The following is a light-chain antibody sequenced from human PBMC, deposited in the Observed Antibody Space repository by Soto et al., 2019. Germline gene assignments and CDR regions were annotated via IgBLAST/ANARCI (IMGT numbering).Light chain of an antibody. CDR1: QDINTY. CDR3: QQRYSGWT. J-gene: IGKJ1*01. CDR2: DAS. V-gene: IGKV3-11*01. Sequence: EVVLTQSPATLSLSPGEKAILSCRASQDINTYLGWYQQKPGQPPRLLIYDASNRASGIPARFSGSGSGTDFTLTISSLQSDDFGVYYCQQRYSGWTFGQGTKVDIK.